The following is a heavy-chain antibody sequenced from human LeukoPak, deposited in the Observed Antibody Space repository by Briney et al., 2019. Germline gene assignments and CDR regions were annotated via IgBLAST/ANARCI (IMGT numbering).Heavy chain of an antibody. D-gene: IGHD6-19*01. J-gene: IGHJ4*02. V-gene: IGHV3-23*01. Sequence: GGSLRLSCAASGFTFSSYAMSWVRQAPGKGMEWVSAISGSGGSTYYADSVKGRFTISRDNSKNTLYLQMNSLRAEDTAVYYCAKTASPGIAVAGNDYWGQGTLVTVSS. CDR3: AKTASPGIAVAGNDY. CDR1: GFTFSSYA. CDR2: ISGSGGST.